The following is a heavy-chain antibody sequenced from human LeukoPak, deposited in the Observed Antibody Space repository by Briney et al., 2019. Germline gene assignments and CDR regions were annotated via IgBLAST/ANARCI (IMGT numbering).Heavy chain of an antibody. CDR2: INHRGST. CDR3: ASSVGSTDY. Sequence: SETLSLTCAVYGESLSKYYWTWIRQSPGKGLEWIGEINHRGSTNLNPSLKSRVTLSVDTSKHQFSLRLTSVTAADAAVYYCASSVGSTDYWGQGTLVTVSS. J-gene: IGHJ4*02. D-gene: IGHD1-26*01. CDR1: GESLSKYY. V-gene: IGHV4-34*01.